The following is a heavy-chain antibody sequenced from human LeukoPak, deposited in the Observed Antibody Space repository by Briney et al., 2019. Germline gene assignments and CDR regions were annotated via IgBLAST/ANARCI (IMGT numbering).Heavy chain of an antibody. CDR3: AGWLQFRNTTN. CDR1: GDSISSNRYY. J-gene: IGHJ4*02. Sequence: PSETLSLTCTVSGDSISSNRYYWGWIRQPPGKGLEWIGNIHYSGSTYYNPSLKTRVTISEDTSKNQFSLKLSSVTAADTAVYYCAGWLQFRNTTNWDQGTLVTVSS. V-gene: IGHV4-39*01. D-gene: IGHD5-24*01. CDR2: IHYSGST.